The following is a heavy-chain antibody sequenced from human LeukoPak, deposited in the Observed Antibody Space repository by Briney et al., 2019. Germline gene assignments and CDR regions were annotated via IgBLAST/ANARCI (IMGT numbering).Heavy chain of an antibody. CDR2: ISAYMSNG. J-gene: IGHJ6*03. D-gene: IGHD6-6*01. CDR1: GYTFNTYG. CDR3: ARDKVIAARPGYYYYMDV. V-gene: IGHV1-18*01. Sequence: ASVKVSCKASGYTFNTYGISWVRQAPGQGLEWMGWISAYMSNGNYAQKFQGRVTMTTDTSTSTAYMELRSLRSDDSAVYFCARDKVIAARPGYYYYMDVWGRGTTVTVSS.